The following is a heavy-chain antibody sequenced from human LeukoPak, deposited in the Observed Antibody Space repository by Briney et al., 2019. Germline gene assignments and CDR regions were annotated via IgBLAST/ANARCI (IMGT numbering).Heavy chain of an antibody. J-gene: IGHJ4*02. Sequence: GGPLRLSCAASGFTFSNYWMSWVRQAPGKGLEGVANIKQDGSEKYYVDSVKGRFTISRDNAKNSLYLQMNSLRAEDTAVYYYARRPYDFWSEASTGFDYWGQGTLVTVSS. D-gene: IGHD3-3*01. V-gene: IGHV3-7*01. CDR2: IKQDGSEK. CDR3: ARRPYDFWSEASTGFDY. CDR1: GFTFSNYW.